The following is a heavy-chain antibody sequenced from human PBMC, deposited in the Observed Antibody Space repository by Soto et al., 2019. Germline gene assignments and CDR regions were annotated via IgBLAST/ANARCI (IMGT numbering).Heavy chain of an antibody. CDR2: LYYSGST. V-gene: IGHV4-61*01. D-gene: IGHD3-10*01. CDR1: GGSLNSDSYY. J-gene: IGHJ6*02. CDR3: ASVSRALSSSGGLDV. Sequence: QVQLQESGPGLVKPSETLSLTCTVSGGSLNSDSYYWTWIRQPPGKRLDWIGSLYYSGSTNYNPSHMSPVTLSVSTSRNQFSLKVSSVTVADTAVYFCASVSRALSSSGGLDVWGQGTTVTVSS.